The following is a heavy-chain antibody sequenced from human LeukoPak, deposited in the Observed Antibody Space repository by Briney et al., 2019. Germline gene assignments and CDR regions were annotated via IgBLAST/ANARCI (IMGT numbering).Heavy chain of an antibody. D-gene: IGHD2-21*02. CDR2: ISGSNGNT. CDR1: GYSFTTYG. Sequence: ASVKVSCKTSGYSFTTYGVSWVRQAPGQGPQWMGWISGSNGNTNYLQSLQGRLTLTTDTSTSTAYMELRSLRSDDTAIYYCARAGAILTAHFDTWGQGALVIVSS. J-gene: IGHJ4*02. V-gene: IGHV1-18*01. CDR3: ARAGAILTAHFDT.